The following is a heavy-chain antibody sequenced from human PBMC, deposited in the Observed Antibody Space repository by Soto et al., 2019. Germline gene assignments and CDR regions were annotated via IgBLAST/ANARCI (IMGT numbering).Heavy chain of an antibody. CDR2: ISYDGSNK. CDR3: ACASARPVAGRGFDY. D-gene: IGHD6-19*01. CDR1: GFTFSSYA. Sequence: GGSLRLSCAASGFTFSSYAMHWVRQAPGKGLEWVAVISYDGSNKYYADSVKGRFTISRDNSKNTLYLQMNSLRAEDTAVCYCACASARPVAGRGFDYWGQGTLVTVSS. J-gene: IGHJ4*02. V-gene: IGHV3-30-3*01.